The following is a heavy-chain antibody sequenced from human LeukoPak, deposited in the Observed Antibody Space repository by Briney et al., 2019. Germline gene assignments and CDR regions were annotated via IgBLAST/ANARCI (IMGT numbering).Heavy chain of an antibody. CDR1: GFTFDDYA. CDR3: ARDTYPDERWLQLPTGY. J-gene: IGHJ4*02. CDR2: ISGDGVTT. Sequence: GGSLRLSCAASGFTFDDYAMHWVRQAPGKGLEWVSLISGDGVTTYYADSVKGRFTISRDNSKNSLYLQMNSLRTEDTALYYCARDTYPDERWLQLPTGYWGQGTLVTVFS. V-gene: IGHV3-43*02. D-gene: IGHD5-24*01.